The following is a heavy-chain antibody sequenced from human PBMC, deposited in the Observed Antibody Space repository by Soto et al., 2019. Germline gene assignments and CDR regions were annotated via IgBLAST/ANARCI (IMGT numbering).Heavy chain of an antibody. CDR3: AIVQKRYANDASAYNWFDP. CDR2: IYYSGST. Sequence: QVQLQESGPGLVKPSQTLSLTCAVSGGSISGGGYYWSWIRQHPGKGLEWIGYIYYSGSTYYNPSLKSRVTISVDTSKNQFSLKLSSVTAADTAVYYCAIVQKRYANDASAYNWFDPWGQGTLVTVSS. D-gene: IGHD3-16*01. CDR1: GGSISGGGYY. J-gene: IGHJ5*02. V-gene: IGHV4-31*11.